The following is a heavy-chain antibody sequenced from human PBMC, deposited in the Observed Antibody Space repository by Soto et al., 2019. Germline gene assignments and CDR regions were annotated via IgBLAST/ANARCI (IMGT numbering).Heavy chain of an antibody. D-gene: IGHD1-20*01. J-gene: IGHJ4*02. CDR2: VEEDGSDK. Sequence: GGSLRLSCAASGFSFNSYRMSWVSQAPGKGLEWLACVEEDGSDKYYVDSVKGRFTICTDNAKSSVYLQMNSLRAEVTAVYYCMTEHNGYRGPRTPVTVS. CDR3: MTEHNGY. V-gene: IGHV3-7*01. CDR1: GFSFNSYR.